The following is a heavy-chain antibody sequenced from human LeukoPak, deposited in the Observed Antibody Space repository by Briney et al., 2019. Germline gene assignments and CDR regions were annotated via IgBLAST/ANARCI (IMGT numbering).Heavy chain of an antibody. V-gene: IGHV4-39*02. CDR3: ARDLGHSNTYYYDSI. D-gene: IGHD3-22*01. J-gene: IGHJ4*02. CDR2: IYYSGST. Sequence: SETLSLTCTVSGGSISSSSYYWGWIRQPPGKGLESIGSIYYSGSTYYNPSLKSRVTISVDTSKNQFSLKLSSVTAADTAVYYCARDLGHSNTYYYDSIWGQGTLVTVSS. CDR1: GGSISSSSYY.